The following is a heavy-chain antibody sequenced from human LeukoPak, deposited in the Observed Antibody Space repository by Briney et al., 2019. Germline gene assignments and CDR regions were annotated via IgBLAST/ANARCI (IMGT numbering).Heavy chain of an antibody. CDR3: ARARVVVPGGGFDY. Sequence: ASVKVSCKASGYTFTSYGISWVRQAPGQGLGWMGKINPSRGSTSYAQQFQGRVTMTRDTSTNTVYMELSSLRSEDTAVYYCARARVVVPGGGFDYWGQGTLVTVSS. J-gene: IGHJ4*02. V-gene: IGHV1-46*01. CDR2: INPSRGST. D-gene: IGHD2-2*01. CDR1: GYTFTSYG.